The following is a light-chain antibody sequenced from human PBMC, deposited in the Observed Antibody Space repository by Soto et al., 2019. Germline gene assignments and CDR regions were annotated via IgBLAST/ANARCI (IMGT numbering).Light chain of an antibody. Sequence: SYELTQPPSVSVSPGQTARITCSGDALPKQYAYWYQQKPGQAPVLVIYKDSERPSGIPERFSGSSSGTTVTLTISGVQAEDEADYYCQSADSSGTYPRFGTGTKVTVL. CDR3: QSADSSGTYPR. V-gene: IGLV3-25*03. CDR1: ALPKQY. CDR2: KDS. J-gene: IGLJ1*01.